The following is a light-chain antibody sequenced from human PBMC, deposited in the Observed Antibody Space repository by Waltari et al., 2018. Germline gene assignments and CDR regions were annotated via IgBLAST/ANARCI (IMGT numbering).Light chain of an antibody. Sequence: EIVLTQSPGTMSLSPGERATLSCRARQSVSRTLAWYQQKPGQAPSLLIDDASTRATGIPDRFSGSGSGTDFSRTISRLEPEDFAVYYCQKYGTLPATFGQGTKVEIK. J-gene: IGKJ1*01. CDR2: DAS. CDR1: QSVSRT. V-gene: IGKV3-20*01. CDR3: QKYGTLPAT.